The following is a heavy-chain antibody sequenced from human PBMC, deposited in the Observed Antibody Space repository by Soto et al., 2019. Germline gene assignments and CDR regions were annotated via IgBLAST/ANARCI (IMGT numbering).Heavy chain of an antibody. V-gene: IGHV3-15*07. J-gene: IGHJ5*02. CDR3: TTLGPS. Sequence: EVQLVESGGGWVKPGGSLTLSCVASGFTFGDAWMNWVRQAAGKGLEWVGHVKTKSEGETTDYAAPVKGRFTIWRDDSINTLYLQMNSLKSEDTGKYFCTTLGPSWGQGTHVTVSS. CDR2: VKTKSEGETT. CDR1: GFTFGDAW.